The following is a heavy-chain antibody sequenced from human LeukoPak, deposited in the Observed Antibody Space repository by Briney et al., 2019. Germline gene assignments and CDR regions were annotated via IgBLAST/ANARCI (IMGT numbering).Heavy chain of an antibody. CDR2: IYYSGST. D-gene: IGHD2-21*01. J-gene: IGHJ4*02. CDR3: ASFLWVISFDY. CDR1: GGSISSNNYY. Sequence: PSETLSLTCTVSGGSISSNNYYWGWIRQPPGKGLEWIGRIYYSGSTYYNPSLKSRVTISVDTSKNQFSLKLSSVTAADTAVYYCASFLWVISFDYWGQGTPVTVSS. V-gene: IGHV4-39*01.